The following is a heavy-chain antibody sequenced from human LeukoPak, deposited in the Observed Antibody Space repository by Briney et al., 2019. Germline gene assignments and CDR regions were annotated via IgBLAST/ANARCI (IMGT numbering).Heavy chain of an antibody. CDR2: INHSGST. D-gene: IGHD6-13*01. J-gene: IGHJ2*01. CDR3: ARGPGYSSSWYWSSWYFDL. V-gene: IGHV4-34*01. CDR1: GGSFSGYY. Sequence: PSETLSLTCAVYGGSFSGYYWSWLRQPPGKGLEWIGEINHSGSTNYNPSLKSRVTISVDTSKNQFSLKLSSVTAADTAVYYCARGPGYSSSWYWSSWYFDLWGRGTLVTVSS.